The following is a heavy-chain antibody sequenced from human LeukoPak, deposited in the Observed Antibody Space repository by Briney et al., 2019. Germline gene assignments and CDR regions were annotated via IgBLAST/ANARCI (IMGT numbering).Heavy chain of an antibody. V-gene: IGHV4-39*07. CDR1: GGSISSSSYY. CDR3: ARDSYGSGSNHDY. J-gene: IGHJ4*02. CDR2: VYYSGTT. Sequence: SETLSLTCSVSGGSISSSSYYWGWIRQPPGKGLEWIGSVYYSGTTYYNPSLKSRVTISVATSRNQFSLSLTSVTVADTAVYFCARDSYGSGSNHDYWGQGILVTVSS. D-gene: IGHD3-10*01.